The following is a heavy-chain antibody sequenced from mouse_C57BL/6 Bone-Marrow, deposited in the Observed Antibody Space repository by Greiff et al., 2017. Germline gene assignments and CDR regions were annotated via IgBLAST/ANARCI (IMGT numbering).Heavy chain of an antibody. Sequence: QVQLQQPGAELVRPGTSVKLSCKASGYTFTSYWMHWVKQRPGQGLEWIGVIDPSDGNTNYNQKFKGKATLTVDTSSITAYMQLSSLTSEDSAVYYDARSGYYGSSIRYWYFDVWGTGTTVTVSS. D-gene: IGHD1-1*01. CDR3: ARSGYYGSSIRYWYFDV. V-gene: IGHV1-59*01. CDR1: GYTFTSYW. CDR2: IDPSDGNT. J-gene: IGHJ1*03.